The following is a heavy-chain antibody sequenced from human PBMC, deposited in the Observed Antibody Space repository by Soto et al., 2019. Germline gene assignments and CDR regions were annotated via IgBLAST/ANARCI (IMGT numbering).Heavy chain of an antibody. D-gene: IGHD1-7*01. Sequence: ASVKVSCKASGYTFTGYYMHWVRQAPGQGLEWMGWINPNSGGTNYAQKFQGWVTMTRDTPISTAYMELSRLRSDDTAVYYCARGRVNWNYAFDIWGQGTMVTVSS. CDR3: ARGRVNWNYAFDI. CDR2: INPNSGGT. V-gene: IGHV1-2*04. CDR1: GYTFTGYY. J-gene: IGHJ3*02.